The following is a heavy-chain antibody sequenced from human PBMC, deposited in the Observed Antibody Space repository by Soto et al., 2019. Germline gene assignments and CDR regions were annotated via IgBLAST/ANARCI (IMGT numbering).Heavy chain of an antibody. D-gene: IGHD2-2*01. V-gene: IGHV5-10-1*01. CDR3: ARRYCSSASCPRNYYGMDV. CDR1: GGNFAGYW. J-gene: IGHJ6*02. Sequence: ESLRISCRGAGGNFAGYWISWVRQMPGKGLEWMGRIDPIDSYTNYSPSFQGHVTISADKSISTAYLQWSSLKASDTAMYYCARRYCSSASCPRNYYGMDVWGQGTTVTVSS. CDR2: IDPIDSYT.